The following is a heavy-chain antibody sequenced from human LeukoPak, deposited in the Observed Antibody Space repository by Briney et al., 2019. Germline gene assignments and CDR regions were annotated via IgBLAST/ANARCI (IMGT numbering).Heavy chain of an antibody. CDR2: ISSSGSTI. CDR3: ARAVVTATTYFDY. D-gene: IGHD2-15*01. V-gene: IGHV3-11*04. Sequence: PGGSLRLSCAASGFTFSYYYMSCIRQAPGKGLEWVSYISSSGSTIYYADSVKGRFTTSRDNAKNSLSLQMNSLRAEDTALYYCARAVVTATTYFDYWGQGTLVTVSS. J-gene: IGHJ4*02. CDR1: GFTFSYYY.